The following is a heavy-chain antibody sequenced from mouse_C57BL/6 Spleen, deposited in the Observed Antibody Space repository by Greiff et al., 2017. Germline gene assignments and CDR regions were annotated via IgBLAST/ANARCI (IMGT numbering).Heavy chain of an antibody. V-gene: IGHV2-2*01. J-gene: IGHJ2*01. D-gene: IGHD2-3*01. Sequence: VQGVESGPGLVQPSQSLSITCTVSGFSLTSYGVHWVRQSPGKGLEWLGVIWSGGSTDYNAAFISRLSISKDNSKSQVFFKMNSLQADDTAIYYCARGGIYDGYYDYFDYWGQGTTLTVSS. CDR3: ARGGIYDGYYDYFDY. CDR2: IWSGGST. CDR1: GFSLTSYG.